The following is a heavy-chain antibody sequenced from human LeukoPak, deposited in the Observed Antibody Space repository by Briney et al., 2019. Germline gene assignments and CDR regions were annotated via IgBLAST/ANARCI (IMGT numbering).Heavy chain of an antibody. Sequence: GGSLRLSCAASGFTFSSYWMHWVRQAPGKGLVWVSRINSDGSSTSYADSVKGRFTISRDNAKNTLYLQMNSLRAEDTAVYYCARDQMLYYDPSGKDAFDIWGQGTMVTVSS. V-gene: IGHV3-74*01. J-gene: IGHJ3*02. D-gene: IGHD2-8*01. CDR3: ARDQMLYYDPSGKDAFDI. CDR1: GFTFSSYW. CDR2: INSDGSST.